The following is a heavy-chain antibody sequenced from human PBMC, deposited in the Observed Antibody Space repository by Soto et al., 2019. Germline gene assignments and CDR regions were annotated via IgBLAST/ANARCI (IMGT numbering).Heavy chain of an antibody. J-gene: IGHJ4*02. CDR2: IYYSGST. CDR1: GGSISSYY. D-gene: IGHD3-10*01. Sequence: SETLSLTCTVSGGSISSYYWSWIRQPPGKGLEWIGYIYYSGSTNYNPSLKSRVTISVDTSKNQFSLKLSSVTAADTAVYYCARTGMVRGVPDYWGQGTLVPVSS. V-gene: IGHV4-59*08. CDR3: ARTGMVRGVPDY.